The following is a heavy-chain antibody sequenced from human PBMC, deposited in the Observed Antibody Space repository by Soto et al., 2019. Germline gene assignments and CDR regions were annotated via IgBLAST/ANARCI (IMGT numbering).Heavy chain of an antibody. D-gene: IGHD3-16*01. J-gene: IGHJ3*01. CDR3: AKNRDYDYDAFDV. V-gene: IGHV3-23*01. CDR1: GFTFSRNA. CDR2: ITGNSALI. Sequence: GGSLRLSCAASGFTFSRNAMSWVRQAPGKRLEWVSGITGNSALIYYADSVKGRFTISRDNSKNTLFLQMNTLRAEDTAVYYCAKNRDYDYDAFDVWGQGTVVTVSS.